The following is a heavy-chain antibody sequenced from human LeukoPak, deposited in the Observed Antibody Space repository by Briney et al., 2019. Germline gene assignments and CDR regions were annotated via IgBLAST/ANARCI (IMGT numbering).Heavy chain of an antibody. V-gene: IGHV3-53*04. CDR1: GFTVSSNY. J-gene: IGHJ4*02. CDR3: ARVRWGAFEY. CDR2: IYSGGST. D-gene: IGHD1-26*01. Sequence: GGSLRLSCAASGFTVSSNYMSWVRQTPGKGLEWVSIIYSGGSTYYADSVKGRFTISRHNSKNTLYLQMNSLRAEDTAVYYCARVRWGAFEYWGQGTLSPSPQ.